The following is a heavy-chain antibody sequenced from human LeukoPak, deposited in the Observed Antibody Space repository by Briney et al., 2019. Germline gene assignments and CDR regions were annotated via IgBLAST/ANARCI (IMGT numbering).Heavy chain of an antibody. V-gene: IGHV4-59*01. CDR2: IYYSGST. CDR1: GGSISSYY. D-gene: IGHD3-10*01. CDR3: ARVGAYYGSGSYYPDNWFDP. Sequence: SETLSLTCTVSGGSISSYYWSWIRQPPGKGLEWIGYIYYSGSTNYNPSLKSRVTISVDTSKNQFSLKLSSVTAADTAVYYCARVGAYYGSGSYYPDNWFDPWGQGTLVTVSS. J-gene: IGHJ5*02.